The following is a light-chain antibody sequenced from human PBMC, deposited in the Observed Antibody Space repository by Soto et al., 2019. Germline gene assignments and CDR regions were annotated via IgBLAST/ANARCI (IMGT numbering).Light chain of an antibody. J-gene: IGKJ1*01. CDR2: LAS. CDR1: QDINSF. CDR3: QQVKSYPLT. V-gene: IGKV1-9*01. Sequence: DIQLSQSPSFLSASVGDRVTITCRASQDINSFLNWYQQRPGKAPQLLIFLASTLQSGVPSRFSGSRSGTEFTLTISSLQPEDFANYYCQQVKSYPLTFGQGTNVDIK.